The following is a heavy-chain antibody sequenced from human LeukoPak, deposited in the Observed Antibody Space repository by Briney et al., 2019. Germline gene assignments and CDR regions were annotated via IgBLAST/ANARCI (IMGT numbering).Heavy chain of an antibody. V-gene: IGHV3-23*01. D-gene: IGHD2-2*01. J-gene: IGHJ4*02. CDR1: GFTFSSYA. CDR2: ISGSGGST. CDR3: AKDKVPAAMVVDYFDY. Sequence: GGSLRLSCAAYGFTFSSYAMSWVRQAPGKGLEWVSAISGSGGSTYYADSVKGRFTISRDNSKNTLYLQMNSLRAEDTAVYYCAKDKVPAAMVVDYFDYWGQGTLVTVSS.